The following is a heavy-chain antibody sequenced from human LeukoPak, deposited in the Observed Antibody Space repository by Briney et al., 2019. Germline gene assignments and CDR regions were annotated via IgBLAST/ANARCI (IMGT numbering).Heavy chain of an antibody. CDR3: ARDRGAYDSSGYPMGDFDY. V-gene: IGHV3-21*01. Sequence: GGSLRLSCAASGFTFSSYSMNWVRRAPGKGLEWVSSISSSSSYIYYADSVKGRFTISRDNAKNSLYLQMNSLRAEDTAVYYCARDRGAYDSSGYPMGDFDYWGQGTLVTVSS. CDR1: GFTFSSYS. J-gene: IGHJ4*02. D-gene: IGHD3-22*01. CDR2: ISSSSSYI.